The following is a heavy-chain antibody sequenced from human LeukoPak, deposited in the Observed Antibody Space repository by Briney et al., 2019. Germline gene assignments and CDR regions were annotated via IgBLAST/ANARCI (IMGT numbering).Heavy chain of an antibody. J-gene: IGHJ5*02. V-gene: IGHV1-69*05. CDR2: IIPIFGTA. Sequence: GASVKVSCKASGGTFSSCAISWVRQAPGQGLEWMGRIIPIFGTANYAQKFQGRVTITTDESTSTAYMELSSLRSEDTAVYYCARDIRYFDWLSTNWFDPWGQGTLVTVSS. CDR3: ARDIRYFDWLSTNWFDP. CDR1: GGTFSSCA. D-gene: IGHD3-9*01.